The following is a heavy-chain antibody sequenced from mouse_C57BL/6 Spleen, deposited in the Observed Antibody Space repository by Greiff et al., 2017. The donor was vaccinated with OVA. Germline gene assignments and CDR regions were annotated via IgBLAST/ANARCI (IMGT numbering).Heavy chain of an antibody. CDR3: APYDYATGMNY. V-gene: IGHV1-26*01. J-gene: IGHJ4*01. CDR1: GYTFTDYY. CDR2: INPNNGGT. Sequence: EVQLQQSGPELVKPGASVKISCKASGYTFTDYYMNWVKQSHGKSLEWIGDINPNNGGTSYNQKFKGKATLTVDKSSSTAYMELRSLTSEDSAVYYCAPYDYATGMNYWGQGTSVTVSS. D-gene: IGHD2-4*01.